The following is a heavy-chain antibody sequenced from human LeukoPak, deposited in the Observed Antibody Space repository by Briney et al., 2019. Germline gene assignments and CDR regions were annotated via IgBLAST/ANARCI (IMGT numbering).Heavy chain of an antibody. CDR3: AKAFGSRWELLTLDAFDI. CDR1: GFTFSSYA. Sequence: GGSLRLSCAASGFTFSSYAMSWVRQAPGKGLEWVSAISGSGGSTYYADSVKGRLTISRDNSKNTLYLQMNSLRAEDTAVYYCAKAFGSRWELLTLDAFDIWGQGTMVTVSS. CDR2: ISGSGGST. J-gene: IGHJ3*02. V-gene: IGHV3-23*01. D-gene: IGHD1-26*01.